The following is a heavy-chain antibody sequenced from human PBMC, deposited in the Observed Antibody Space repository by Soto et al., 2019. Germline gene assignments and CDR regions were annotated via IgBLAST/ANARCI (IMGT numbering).Heavy chain of an antibody. J-gene: IGHJ6*02. Sequence: AAVKVSCKASGYTITSYGMSWVRQAPGQGXEWMGWISPYNGNTNYAQKLQGRVTMTTDTSTSTAYMELRRLRSDDTAVYYCARVNGVDTALVTGYYYFFLGMEGWGQRTTGTGSS. CDR3: ARVNGVDTALVTGYYYFFLGMEG. CDR1: GYTITSYG. CDR2: ISPYNGNT. V-gene: IGHV1-18*01. D-gene: IGHD5-18*01.